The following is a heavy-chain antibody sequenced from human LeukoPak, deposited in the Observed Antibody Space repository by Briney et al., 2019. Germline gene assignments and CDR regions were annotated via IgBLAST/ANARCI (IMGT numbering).Heavy chain of an antibody. CDR3: ARPSSTGRDY. J-gene: IGHJ4*02. CDR2: IYPGDSVP. D-gene: IGHD2-8*02. CDR1: GDNFTTNW. V-gene: IGHV5-51*01. Sequence: GESLQISCRASGDNFTTNWIGWVRQMPGKGLEWMAIIYPGDSVPTYSPSFQGQVTISADMSISTAYLQWSSLKATDTGLYYCARPSSTGRDYWGQGTLVTVTS.